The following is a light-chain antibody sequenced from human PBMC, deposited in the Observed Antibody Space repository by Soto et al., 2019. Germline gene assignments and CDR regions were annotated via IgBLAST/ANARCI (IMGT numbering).Light chain of an antibody. CDR2: LNSDGSH. CDR3: QTWGTGTVV. CDR1: SGHSRYA. V-gene: IGLV4-69*01. Sequence: PVLTQSPSASASLGASVKLTCTLSSGHSRYAIAWHQQQPEKGPRYLMKLNSDGSHSKGDGIPDRFSGSSSGAERYLTISSLQSEDEADYYCQTWGTGTVVFGGGTKLTVL. J-gene: IGLJ2*01.